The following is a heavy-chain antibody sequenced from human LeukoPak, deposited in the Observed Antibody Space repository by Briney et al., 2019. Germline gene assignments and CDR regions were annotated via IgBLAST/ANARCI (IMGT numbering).Heavy chain of an antibody. CDR2: MYYSGST. D-gene: IGHD7-27*01. CDR1: GGSISSSYYH. J-gene: IGHJ4*02. V-gene: IGHV4-39*02. CDR3: ASQRKTGEPYYFDY. Sequence: PSETLSLTCNVTGGSISSSYYHWGWIRQPPGEGLEWIGSMYYSGSTYYNPSLKSRVTISIDTSKNHFSLELNSVTAADTAVYYCASQRKTGEPYYFDYWGQGTLVTVSS.